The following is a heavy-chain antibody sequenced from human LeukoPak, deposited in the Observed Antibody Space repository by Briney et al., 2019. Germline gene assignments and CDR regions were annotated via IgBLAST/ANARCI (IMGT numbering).Heavy chain of an antibody. D-gene: IGHD2-2*01. Sequence: SETLSLTCAAYGGSFSGYYWSWIRQPPGKGLEWIGEINHSGSTNYNPSLKSRVTISVDTSKNQFSLKLSSVTAADTAVYYCARGCSSTSCYDAFDIWGQGTMVTVSS. J-gene: IGHJ3*02. CDR2: INHSGST. CDR1: GGSFSGYY. V-gene: IGHV4-34*09. CDR3: ARGCSSTSCYDAFDI.